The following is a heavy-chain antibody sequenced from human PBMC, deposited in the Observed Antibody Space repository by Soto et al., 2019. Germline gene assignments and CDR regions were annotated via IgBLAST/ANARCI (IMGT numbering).Heavy chain of an antibody. J-gene: IGHJ4*02. CDR2: ISGSGGST. CDR1: GFTFSSYA. Sequence: GGSLRLSCAASGFTFSSYAMSWVRQAPGKGLEWVSAISGSGGSTYYADSVKGRFTISRDNSKNTLYLQMNSLRAEDTAVYYCAKDRYAYYYDSSGYPTPLGYWGQGTLVTVSS. CDR3: AKDRYAYYYDSSGYPTPLGY. V-gene: IGHV3-23*01. D-gene: IGHD3-22*01.